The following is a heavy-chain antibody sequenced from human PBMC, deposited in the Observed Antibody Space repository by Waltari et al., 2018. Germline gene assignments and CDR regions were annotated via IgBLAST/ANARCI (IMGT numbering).Heavy chain of an antibody. Sequence: EVQLLESGGGLVQPGGSLRLSCAASGVTFSSYAMSWVRQAPGKGLEWVSAISGSGGSTYYADSVKGRFTISRDNSKNTLYLQMNSLRAEDTAVYYCAKDLDHYDFLDYWGQGTLVTVSS. J-gene: IGHJ4*02. D-gene: IGHD3-3*01. V-gene: IGHV3-23*01. CDR2: ISGSGGST. CDR1: GVTFSSYA. CDR3: AKDLDHYDFLDY.